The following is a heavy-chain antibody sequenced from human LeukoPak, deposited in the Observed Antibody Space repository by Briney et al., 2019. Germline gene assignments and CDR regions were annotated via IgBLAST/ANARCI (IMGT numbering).Heavy chain of an antibody. J-gene: IGHJ5*02. D-gene: IGHD2-2*01. CDR2: ISYSGST. CDR1: GGSISSGGYY. CDR3: ARASRIAVVPAAILNWFDP. Sequence: SETLSLTCTVSGGSISSGGYYWSWIRQHPGKGLEWIGYISYSGSTYYNPSLKSRVSLSVDTSKNHFSLKLSSVTAADTAVYYCARASRIAVVPAAILNWFDPWGQGTLVTVSS. V-gene: IGHV4-31*03.